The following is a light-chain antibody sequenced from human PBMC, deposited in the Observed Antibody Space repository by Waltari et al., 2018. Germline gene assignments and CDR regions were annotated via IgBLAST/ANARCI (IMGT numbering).Light chain of an antibody. CDR2: DVS. CDR3: SSYTTISTTV. V-gene: IGLV2-14*01. Sequence: QSALAQPASVSGSPGLSIPISCTGTSSAVGSYNFASWYQHHPGKAPKLILYDVSRWPSGVSNRFSGSKSGNTASLTISGLQAEDEADYYCSSYTTISTTVFGGGTKVTVL. CDR1: SSAVGSYNF. J-gene: IGLJ2*01.